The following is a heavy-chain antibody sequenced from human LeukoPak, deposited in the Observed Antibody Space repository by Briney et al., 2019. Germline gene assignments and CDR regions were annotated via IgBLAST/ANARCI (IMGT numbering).Heavy chain of an antibody. CDR1: GFTFSSYA. CDR2: ILDSGYST. D-gene: IGHD3-16*01. J-gene: IGHJ6*03. CDR3: AKLGGHPLHNYFVGV. V-gene: IGHV3-23*01. Sequence: GGSLRLSCAASGFTFSSYAMSWVRQAPGKGLEWVSGILDSGYSTYYANSVKGRFTISRDNSNNTLYLQMNSLRAEDTAVYYCAKLGGHPLHNYFVGVWGKGTTVAVSS.